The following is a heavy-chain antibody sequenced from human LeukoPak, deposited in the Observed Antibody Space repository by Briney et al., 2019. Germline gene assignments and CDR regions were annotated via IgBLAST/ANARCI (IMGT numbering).Heavy chain of an antibody. Sequence: GGSLRLSCAASGFTFSSYAMSWVRQAPGKGLEWVSAISGSGGSTYYADSVKGRFTISRDNSKNTLYLQMNSLRAEDTAVYYCAKGWGNYYDSSGFLFDPWGQGTLVTVPS. CDR2: ISGSGGST. D-gene: IGHD3-22*01. J-gene: IGHJ5*02. V-gene: IGHV3-23*01. CDR3: AKGWGNYYDSSGFLFDP. CDR1: GFTFSSYA.